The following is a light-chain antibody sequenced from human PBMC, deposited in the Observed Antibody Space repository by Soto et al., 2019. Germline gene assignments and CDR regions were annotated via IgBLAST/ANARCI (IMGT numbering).Light chain of an antibody. CDR2: DAS. Sequence: IVMTQSPATLSVSNGERATLSCRASQSVSSRLAWYQQKRGQAPRLLIYDASTRATGIPARFSGSGSGTEFNLTISSLQSEDFAIYYCRHYNNWPPETFGQGTKVDIK. CDR1: QSVSSR. V-gene: IGKV3-15*01. CDR3: RHYNNWPPET. J-gene: IGKJ1*01.